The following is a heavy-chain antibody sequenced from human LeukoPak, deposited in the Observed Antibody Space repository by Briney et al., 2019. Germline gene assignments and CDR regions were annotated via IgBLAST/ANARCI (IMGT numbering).Heavy chain of an antibody. CDR3: ASLQIGGFDY. CDR1: GGSFSSYY. J-gene: IGHJ4*02. D-gene: IGHD3-10*01. V-gene: IGHV4-59*08. CDR2: VYYSGST. Sequence: SETLSLTCTVSGGSFSSYYWSWIRQPPGEGLEWIGCVYYSGSTNHNPSLKSRVTISVDTSKNQFSLKLSSVTAADTAVYYCASLQIGGFDYWGQGTLVTVSS.